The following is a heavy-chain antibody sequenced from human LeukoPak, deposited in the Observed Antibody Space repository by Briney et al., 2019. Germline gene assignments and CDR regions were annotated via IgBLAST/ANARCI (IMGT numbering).Heavy chain of an antibody. CDR1: GYTFNNYY. V-gene: IGHV1-46*02. J-gene: IGHJ6*03. CDR2: INPSGGRT. D-gene: IGHD2/OR15-2a*01. Sequence: ASVKVSCKASGYTFNNYYMHWVRQAPGQGLEWMGRINPSGGRTSYAQKFQGRVTITTDESTSTAYMELSSLRSEDTAVYYCASGFLPYLDYYYYMDVWGKGTTVTVSS. CDR3: ASGFLPYLDYYYYMDV.